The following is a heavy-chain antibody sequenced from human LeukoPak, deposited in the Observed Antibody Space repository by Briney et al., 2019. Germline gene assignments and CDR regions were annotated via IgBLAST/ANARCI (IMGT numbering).Heavy chain of an antibody. J-gene: IGHJ4*02. CDR1: GFTFSSYA. CDR3: ARDRFRVATTPFDY. CDR2: ISYDGSNK. Sequence: GRSLRLPCAASGFTFSSYAMHWVRQAPGKGLEWVAVISYDGSNKYYADSVKGRFTISRDNSKNTLYLQMNSLRAEDTAVYYCARDRFRVATTPFDYWGQGTLVTVSS. V-gene: IGHV3-30*04. D-gene: IGHD5-12*01.